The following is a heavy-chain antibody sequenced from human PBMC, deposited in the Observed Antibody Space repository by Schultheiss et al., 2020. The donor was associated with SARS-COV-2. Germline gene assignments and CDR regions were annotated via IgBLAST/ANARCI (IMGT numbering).Heavy chain of an antibody. J-gene: IGHJ6*02. V-gene: IGHV4-59*12. CDR2: IYYSGST. D-gene: IGHD4-17*01. Sequence: GSLRLSCAASGFTFSDYYMSWIRQAPGKGLEWIGYIYYSGSTNYNPSLKSRVTISVDTSKNQFSLKLSSVTAADTAVYYCARDKMTTVTGPYYYGMDVWGQGTTVTVSS. CDR3: ARDKMTTVTGPYYYGMDV. CDR1: GFTFSDYY.